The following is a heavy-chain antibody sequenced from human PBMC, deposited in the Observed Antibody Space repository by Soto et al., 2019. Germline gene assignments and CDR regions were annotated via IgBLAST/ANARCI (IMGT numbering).Heavy chain of an antibody. CDR1: GFTFSSYW. J-gene: IGHJ6*02. D-gene: IGHD3-10*01. V-gene: IGHV3-74*01. CDR3: ARDIIVLGSGSYYYYYYGMDV. CDR2: INSDGSST. Sequence: GGSLRLSCAASGFTFSSYWMHWVRQAPGKGLVWVSRINSDGSSTSYADSVKGRFTISRDNAKNTLYLQMNSLRAEDTAVYYCARDIIVLGSGSYYYYYYGMDVWGQGTTVTVSS.